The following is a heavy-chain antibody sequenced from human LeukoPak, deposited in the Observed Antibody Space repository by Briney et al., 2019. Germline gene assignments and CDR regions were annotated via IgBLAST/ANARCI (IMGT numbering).Heavy chain of an antibody. V-gene: IGHV3-23*01. D-gene: IGHD2/OR15-2a*01. CDR1: GFTFSSYA. CDR3: VIFYGRGDAFDI. J-gene: IGHJ3*02. CDR2: ISGSGGST. Sequence: GGSLRLSCAASGFTFSSYAMSWVRQAPGKGLEWVSAISGSGGSTYYADSVKGRFTISRDNSKNTLYLQMNSLRAEDTAVYYCVIFYGRGDAFDIWGQGTMVTVSS.